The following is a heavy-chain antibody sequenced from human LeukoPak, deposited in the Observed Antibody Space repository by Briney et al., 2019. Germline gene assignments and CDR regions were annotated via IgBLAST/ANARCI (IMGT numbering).Heavy chain of an antibody. Sequence: GASVKVSCKASGYTFTSYGISWVRQAPGQGLEWMGWISAYNGNTNYAQKLQGRVTMTTDTSTSTAYMELRSLRSDDTAVYHCARDGIRQWLDHLGPRSPPGVDYWGQGTLVTVSS. CDR2: ISAYNGNT. CDR1: GYTFTSYG. CDR3: ARDGIRQWLDHLGPRSPPGVDY. V-gene: IGHV1-18*01. D-gene: IGHD6-19*01. J-gene: IGHJ4*02.